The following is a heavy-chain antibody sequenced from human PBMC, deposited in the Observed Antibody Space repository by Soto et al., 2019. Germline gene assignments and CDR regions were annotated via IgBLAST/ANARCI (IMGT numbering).Heavy chain of an antibody. Sequence: VEWLGWLSAYDGYTNYAQILQGRVSMTTDTSTKTAYMELRSLRSDDTAMYYCARGGFYDSSGARNYYYYGMNVWGQGTTVTVSS. J-gene: IGHJ6*02. V-gene: IGHV1-18*01. D-gene: IGHD3-22*01. CDR2: LSAYDGYT. CDR3: ARGGFYDSSGARNYYYYGMNV.